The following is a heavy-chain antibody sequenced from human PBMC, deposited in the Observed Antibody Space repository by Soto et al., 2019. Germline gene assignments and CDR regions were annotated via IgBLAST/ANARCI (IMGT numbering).Heavy chain of an antibody. J-gene: IGHJ4*02. V-gene: IGHV4-31*03. CDR2: IYYSGST. CDR1: GGSISSGGYY. CDR3: ARIHYYDSSGPPPFFDY. D-gene: IGHD3-22*01. Sequence: SETLSLTCTVSGGSISSGGYYWSWIRQHPGKGLEWIGYIYYSGSTYYNPSLKSRVTISVDTSKNQFSLKLSSVTAADTAVYYCARIHYYDSSGPPPFFDYWGQGTLVTVSS.